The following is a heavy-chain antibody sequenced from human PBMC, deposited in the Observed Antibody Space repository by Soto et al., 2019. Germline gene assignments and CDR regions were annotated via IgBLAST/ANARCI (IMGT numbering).Heavy chain of an antibody. V-gene: IGHV3-30*18. Sequence: GGSLRLSCAASGFTFRSYGMYWVRQAPGKGLEWVAVISYDGSNTYYADSVKGRFTISRDNSRNTLYLQMNSLRAEDTAVYYCAKDIAAAGTDYYYAMGVWGQGTTVTVSS. D-gene: IGHD6-13*01. CDR2: ISYDGSNT. CDR1: GFTFRSYG. J-gene: IGHJ6*02. CDR3: AKDIAAAGTDYYYAMGV.